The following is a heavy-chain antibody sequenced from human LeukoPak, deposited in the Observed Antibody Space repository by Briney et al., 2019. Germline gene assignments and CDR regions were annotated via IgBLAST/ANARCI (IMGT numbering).Heavy chain of an antibody. V-gene: IGHV3-64*01. CDR2: ITSNGGNI. CDR1: GFTFSDYT. J-gene: IGHJ5*02. Sequence: PGGSLRLSCAASGFTFSDYTMRWVRQAPGKRLEYVSAITSNGGNIHYANSVKGRFTISRDNSKNSLYLQMGGLRTEDTAVYYCAREGILWFGEPSNWFDPWGQGTLVTVSS. D-gene: IGHD3-10*01. CDR3: AREGILWFGEPSNWFDP.